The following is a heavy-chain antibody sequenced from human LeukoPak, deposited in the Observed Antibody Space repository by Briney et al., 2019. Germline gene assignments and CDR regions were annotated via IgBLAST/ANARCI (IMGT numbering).Heavy chain of an antibody. D-gene: IGHD3-22*01. CDR1: GFNLSSYV. Sequence: GGSLRLSCAASGFNLSSYVMTWVRQAPGKGLEWVSTIKGTGRKTFYADSVKGRFIISRDSSKNTLYLQMNNLTAEDTAVYFCAKDHDSTGYPTSDYWGHGTLVIVSS. J-gene: IGHJ4*01. V-gene: IGHV3-23*01. CDR3: AKDHDSTGYPTSDY. CDR2: IKGTGRKT.